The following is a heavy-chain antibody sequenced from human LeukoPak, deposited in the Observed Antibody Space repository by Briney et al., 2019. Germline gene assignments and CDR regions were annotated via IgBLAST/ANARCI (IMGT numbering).Heavy chain of an antibody. D-gene: IGHD6-19*01. CDR3: ARGSDGWFAFDY. J-gene: IGHJ4*02. V-gene: IGHV3-66*01. CDR2: IYSTGGK. CDR1: EFTFSTNY. Sequence: GGSLRLSCAASEFTFSTNYMTWVRQAPGKGLEWVSIIYSTGGKYYSDSVKGRFTISRDNSKHTLYLQMNSLRGDDTAVYYCARGSDGWFAFDYWGQGILVTVSS.